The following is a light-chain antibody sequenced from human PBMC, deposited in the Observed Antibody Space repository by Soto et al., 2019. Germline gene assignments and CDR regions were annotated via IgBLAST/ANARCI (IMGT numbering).Light chain of an antibody. V-gene: IGKV3-20*01. CDR2: GAS. CDR3: QHYGSSRT. J-gene: IGKJ1*01. CDR1: QSVASGY. Sequence: EIVLTQSPGTLSLSPGERATLSCRASQSVASGYFAWYQQKPGQAPRLLIYGASTRATDFPDRFSGSGSGTDFTLTISILEPEDFAVYYCQHYGSSRTFGQGTKVEIK.